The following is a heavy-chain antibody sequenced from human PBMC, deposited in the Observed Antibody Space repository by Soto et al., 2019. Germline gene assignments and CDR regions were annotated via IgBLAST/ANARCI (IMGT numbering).Heavy chain of an antibody. CDR1: GFTFENYA. CDR2: ISWNSLSI. J-gene: IGHJ4*02. CDR3: AKDKGGSYYAHVAD. D-gene: IGHD1-26*01. Sequence: SLRLSCAASGFTFENYAMHWVRQAPGKGLEWVSGISWNSLSITYADSVKGRLTISRDNAKNSLYQHTNTLRPEDTAVYSCAKDKGGSYYAHVADWGQGTLVTVSS. V-gene: IGHV3-9*01.